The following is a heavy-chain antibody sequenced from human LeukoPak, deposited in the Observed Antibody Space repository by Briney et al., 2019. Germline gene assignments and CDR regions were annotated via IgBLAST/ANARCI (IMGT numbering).Heavy chain of an antibody. CDR3: ARDLNDYYDSSGYESGAFDI. J-gene: IGHJ3*02. CDR2: ISYDGSNK. Sequence: GGSLRLSCAASGFTFSSYAMPWVRQAPGKGLEWVAVISYDGSNKYYADSVKGRFTISRDNSKNTLYLQMNSLRAEDTAVYYCARDLNDYYDSSGYESGAFDIWGQGTMVTVSS. V-gene: IGHV3-30-3*01. D-gene: IGHD3-22*01. CDR1: GFTFSSYA.